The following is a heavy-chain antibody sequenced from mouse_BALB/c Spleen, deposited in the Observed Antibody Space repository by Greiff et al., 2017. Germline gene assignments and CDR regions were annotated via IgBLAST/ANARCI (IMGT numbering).Heavy chain of an antibody. Sequence: EVQRVESGPGLVKPSQSLSLTCSVTGYSITSGYYWNWIRQFPGNKLEWMGYISYDGSNNYNPSLKNRISITRDTSKNQFFLKLNSVTTEDTATYYCARERYDYFDYWGQGTTLTVSS. V-gene: IGHV3-6*02. D-gene: IGHD2-10*02. J-gene: IGHJ2*01. CDR1: GYSITSGYY. CDR3: ARERYDYFDY. CDR2: ISYDGSN.